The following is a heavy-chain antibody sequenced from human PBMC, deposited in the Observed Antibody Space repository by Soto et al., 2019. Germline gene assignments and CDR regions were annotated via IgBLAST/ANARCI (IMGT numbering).Heavy chain of an antibody. CDR3: VTLPASVAGFDN. V-gene: IGHV3-23*01. CDR2: ISGSGGST. D-gene: IGHD6-19*01. Sequence: GGSLRLSCAASGFTFSSYAMSWVRQAPGKGLEWVSAISGSGGSTYYADSVKGRFTISRDNSKNTLYLQMNSLRAENTAVYYCVTLPASVAGFDNWGQGTLVTVSS. J-gene: IGHJ4*02. CDR1: GFTFSSYA.